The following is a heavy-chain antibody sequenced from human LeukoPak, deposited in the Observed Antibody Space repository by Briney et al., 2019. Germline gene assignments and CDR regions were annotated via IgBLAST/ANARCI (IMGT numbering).Heavy chain of an antibody. D-gene: IGHD1-26*01. CDR2: IIPIFGTA. CDR3: ARARSPIVGATIFDY. V-gene: IGHV1-69*06. CDR1: GGTFSSYA. Sequence: SVKVSCEASGGTFSSYAINWVRQAPGQGLEWMGGIIPIFGTANYAQKFQGRVTITADKSTSTAYMELSSLRSEDTAVYYCARARSPIVGATIFDYWGQGTLVTVSS. J-gene: IGHJ4*02.